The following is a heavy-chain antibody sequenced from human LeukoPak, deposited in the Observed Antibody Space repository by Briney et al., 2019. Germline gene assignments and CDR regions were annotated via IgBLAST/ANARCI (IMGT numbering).Heavy chain of an antibody. CDR2: IYYSGST. CDR3: ARERSYNWFDP. Sequence: SETLSLTCTVSGGSISSSSYYWGWIRQPPGKGLEWIGSIYYSGSTYYNPSLKSRVTISVDTSKNQFSLKLSSVTAADTAVYYCARERSYNWFDPWGQGTLVTVFS. V-gene: IGHV4-39*07. CDR1: GGSISSSSYY. J-gene: IGHJ5*02.